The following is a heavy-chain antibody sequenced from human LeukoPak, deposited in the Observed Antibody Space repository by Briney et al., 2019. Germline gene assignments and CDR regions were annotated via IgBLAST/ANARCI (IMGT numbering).Heavy chain of an antibody. CDR1: GFTVSSNY. Sequence: PPGGSLRLSCAASGFTVSSNYMSWVRQAPVKGLEWVSVIYSGGSTYYADSMKGRFTISRDNSKNTLYLQMNSLRAEDTAVYYCARASRGDNWNDEGGFDYWGQGTLVIVSS. CDR3: ARASRGDNWNDEGGFDY. V-gene: IGHV3-53*01. D-gene: IGHD1-20*01. J-gene: IGHJ4*02. CDR2: IYSGGST.